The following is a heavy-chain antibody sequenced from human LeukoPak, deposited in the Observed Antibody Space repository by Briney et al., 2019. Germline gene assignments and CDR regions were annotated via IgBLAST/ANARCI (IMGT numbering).Heavy chain of an antibody. V-gene: IGHV3-48*04. CDR3: ARAITMIVVVGGDAFDI. Sequence: GGSLRLSCAASGFTFSSYSMNWVRQAPGKGLEWVSYISSSSSTIYYADSVKGRFTISRDNAKNSLYLQMNSLRAEDTAVYYCARAITMIVVVGGDAFDIWGQGTMVTASS. CDR2: ISSSSSTI. CDR1: GFTFSSYS. J-gene: IGHJ3*02. D-gene: IGHD3-22*01.